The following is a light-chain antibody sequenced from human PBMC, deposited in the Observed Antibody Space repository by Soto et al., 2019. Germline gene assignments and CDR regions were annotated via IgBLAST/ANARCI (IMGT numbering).Light chain of an antibody. J-gene: IGKJ4*01. CDR1: QSVSSH. CDR2: DAS. Sequence: IALTQSPATLSFSPGELATLSCRASQSVSSHLAWNQQKPGQAPRLLIYDASNGATDIPARFSGSGSVTDFSLTISSLEPDDLAVYYCQQRCTWPHTFCGGTKGEI. CDR3: QQRCTWPHT. V-gene: IGKV3-11*01.